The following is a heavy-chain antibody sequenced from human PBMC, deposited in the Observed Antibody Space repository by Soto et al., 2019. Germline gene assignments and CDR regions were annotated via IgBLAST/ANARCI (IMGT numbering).Heavy chain of an antibody. CDR3: AKARLAGNFDF. V-gene: IGHV3-23*01. CDR1: GFTFSSYA. Sequence: RGYLRLSCAASGFTFSSYAMSWVRQAPGKGLEWVSAISGSGGSTYYADSVKGRFTISRDNSKNTLYLQMSSLRVEDTAVYYCAKARLAGNFDFWGQGTQVTCLL. CDR2: ISGSGGST. J-gene: IGHJ4*02.